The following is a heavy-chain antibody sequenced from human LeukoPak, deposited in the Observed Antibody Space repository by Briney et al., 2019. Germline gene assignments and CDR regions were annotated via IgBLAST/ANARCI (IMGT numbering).Heavy chain of an antibody. V-gene: IGHV4-38-2*02. J-gene: IGHJ4*02. CDR3: ARDGPSRPFTI. CDR1: GYSISSDYY. CDR2: IDHSGSS. Sequence: SETLSLTCSVSGYSISSDYYWGWIRQPPGKGLEWIAVIDHSGSSHYNPSLKSRVAMSVDTSKNQFSLRLNSVTAADTAVYFCARDGPSRPFTIWGQGTLVTVSS. D-gene: IGHD5-24*01.